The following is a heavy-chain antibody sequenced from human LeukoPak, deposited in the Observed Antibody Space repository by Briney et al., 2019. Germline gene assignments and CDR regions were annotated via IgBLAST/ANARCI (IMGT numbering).Heavy chain of an antibody. CDR2: ISSSGSTI. CDR1: GFTFSSYE. D-gene: IGHD5-12*01. CDR3: ARERATLDYYYYMDV. J-gene: IGHJ6*03. V-gene: IGHV3-48*03. Sequence: GGSLRLSCAASGFTFSSYEMNWVRQAPGKGLEWVSYISSSGSTIYYADSVKGRFTISRDNAKNSLYLQMNSLRAEDTALYYCARERATLDYYYYMDVWGKGTTVTVSS.